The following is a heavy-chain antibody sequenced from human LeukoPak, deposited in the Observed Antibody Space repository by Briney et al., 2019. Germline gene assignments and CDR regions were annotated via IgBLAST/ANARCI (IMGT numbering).Heavy chain of an antibody. D-gene: IGHD2-2*01. CDR1: VFTFSSYA. J-gene: IGHJ4*02. CDR3: AKDPGVVPAHYFDY. V-gene: IGHV3-23*01. Sequence: VGALRLSSAASVFTFSSYAMNSVRQAPGKGLGCVSATGSTGVSTFYADSVKGWFTVSRDNSKNTLSLQMNSLRAEDTAVYYCAKDPGVVPAHYFDYWGQGILVTVSS. CDR2: TGSTGVST.